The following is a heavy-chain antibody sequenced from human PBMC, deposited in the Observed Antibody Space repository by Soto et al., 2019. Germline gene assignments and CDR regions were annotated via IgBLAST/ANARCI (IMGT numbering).Heavy chain of an antibody. D-gene: IGHD6-13*01. CDR1: GDSVSSNSAA. V-gene: IGHV6-1*01. J-gene: IGHJ4*02. CDR2: TYYRSKWYN. CDR3: ARGSTAAAANLAFDY. Sequence: PSQTLSLTCVISGDSVSSNSAAWNWIRQSPSRGLEWLGRTYYRSKWYNDYAVSVKSRISINPDTSKNQFSLQLNSVTPEDTAVYYCARGSTAAAANLAFDYWGQGTLVTVSS.